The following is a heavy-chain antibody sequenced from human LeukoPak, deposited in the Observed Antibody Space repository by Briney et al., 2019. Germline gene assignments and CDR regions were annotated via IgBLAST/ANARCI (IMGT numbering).Heavy chain of an antibody. V-gene: IGHV4-59*08. CDR2: IYYSGST. Sequence: PSETLSLTCTVSGGSISSYYWSWIRQPPGKGLEWIGYIYYSGSTNYNPSLKSRVTISVDTSKNQFSLKLTSVTAADTAVYYCARHAGEAAGTDFDYWGQGILVTVSS. CDR3: ARHAGEAAGTDFDY. D-gene: IGHD6-13*01. CDR1: GGSISSYY. J-gene: IGHJ4*02.